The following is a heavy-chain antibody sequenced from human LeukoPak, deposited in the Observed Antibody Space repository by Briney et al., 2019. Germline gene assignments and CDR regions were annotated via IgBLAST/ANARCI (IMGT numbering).Heavy chain of an antibody. J-gene: IGHJ4*02. CDR3: ATSRSGYSYGYPLDY. D-gene: IGHD5-18*01. Sequence: GESLKISCKGSGYSFTNYWIGWVRQLPEKGLEWMGIIYPGDSDTRYSPSFQGQVAISADRSINTAYLQWSSLRASDSAMYYCATSRSGYSYGYPLDYWGQGTLVAASS. CDR1: GYSFTNYW. CDR2: IYPGDSDT. V-gene: IGHV5-51*01.